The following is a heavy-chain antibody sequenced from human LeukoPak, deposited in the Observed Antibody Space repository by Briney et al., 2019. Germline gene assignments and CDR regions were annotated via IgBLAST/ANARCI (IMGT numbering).Heavy chain of an antibody. J-gene: IGHJ4*02. CDR2: ISAYNGNT. CDR3: AREDSNSENF. CDR1: GYTFTSYG. V-gene: IGHV1-18*01. Sequence: ASVKVSCKASGYTFTSYGISWVRQAPGQGLEWMGWISAYNGNTNYAQIFQGRISMTTDISTNTGYMELRSLTSDDTAVYYCAREDSNSENFWGQGTLVTVSS. D-gene: IGHD2/OR15-2a*01.